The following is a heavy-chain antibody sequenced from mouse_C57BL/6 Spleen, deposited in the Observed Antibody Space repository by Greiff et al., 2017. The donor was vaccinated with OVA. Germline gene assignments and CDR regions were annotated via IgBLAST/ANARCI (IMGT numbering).Heavy chain of an antibody. CDR3: ASYGSSYDYFDY. CDR2: IYPGSGST. D-gene: IGHD1-1*01. J-gene: IGHJ2*01. V-gene: IGHV1-55*01. Sequence: VQLQQPGAELVKPGASVKMSCKASGYTFTSYWITWVKQRPGQGLEWIGDIYPGSGSTNYNEKFKSKATLTVDTSSSTAYMQLSSLTSEDSAVYYCASYGSSYDYFDYWGQGTTLTVSS. CDR1: GYTFTSYW.